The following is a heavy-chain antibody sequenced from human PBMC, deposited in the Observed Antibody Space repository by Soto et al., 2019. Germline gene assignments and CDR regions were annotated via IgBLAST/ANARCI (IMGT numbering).Heavy chain of an antibody. J-gene: IGHJ5*01. CDR2: ITTSGSTI. CDR3: ASSSRGVIIRWFDS. Sequence: QVQLVESGGGLVEPGGSLRLSCAASGFTFSDYYMTWIRQAPGKGLEWVAYITTSGSTIYYADSVKGRFTISRDNAKNSLYLQMNSLRAEDTAVYYCASSSRGVIIRWFDSWGQGTLVTVSS. V-gene: IGHV3-11*01. CDR1: GFTFSDYY. D-gene: IGHD3-10*01.